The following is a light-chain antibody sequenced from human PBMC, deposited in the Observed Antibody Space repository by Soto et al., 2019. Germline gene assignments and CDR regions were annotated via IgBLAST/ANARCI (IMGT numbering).Light chain of an antibody. CDR1: ELGDKY. CDR2: YDT. J-gene: IGLJ2*01. CDR3: QAFDITTAV. V-gene: IGLV3-1*01. Sequence: SYELTQPPSVSVSPGQTASITCSGDELGDKYVSWYQQKPGQSPVLVIYYDTKRPSGIPERISGSNSGNTATLTIRGTQAMDEADYYCQAFDITTAVFGGGTKLTVL.